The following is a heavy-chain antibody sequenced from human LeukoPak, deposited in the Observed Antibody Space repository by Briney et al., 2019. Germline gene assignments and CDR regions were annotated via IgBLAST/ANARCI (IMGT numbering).Heavy chain of an antibody. CDR3: ARDLTAMVEYFDY. J-gene: IGHJ4*02. CDR2: IRPSGDNT. Sequence: GGSLRLSCAASGFTFSSYDMTWVRQAPGRGLEWVSSIRPSGDNTYYGDSVKGRFTISRDNAKNSLYLQMNSLRAEDTAVYYCARDLTAMVEYFDYWGQGTLVTVSS. V-gene: IGHV3-21*01. CDR1: GFTFSSYD. D-gene: IGHD5-18*01.